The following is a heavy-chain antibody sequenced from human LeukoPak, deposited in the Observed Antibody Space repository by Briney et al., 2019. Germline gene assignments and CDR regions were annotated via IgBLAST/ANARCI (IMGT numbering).Heavy chain of an antibody. J-gene: IGHJ6*03. CDR3: ARHFVFYYYYYLGV. V-gene: IGHV4-59*08. CDR1: GGSIGSYY. Sequence: SETLSLTCTLSGGSIGSYYWSWIRQTPGKGLEWIGDIYYDGDNTYNATLKRRVTISLDTYKQQFSLRVPGVTAADTAVYYCARHFVFYYYYYLGVWGKGTTVTVSS. CDR2: IYYDGDN. D-gene: IGHD3-10*01.